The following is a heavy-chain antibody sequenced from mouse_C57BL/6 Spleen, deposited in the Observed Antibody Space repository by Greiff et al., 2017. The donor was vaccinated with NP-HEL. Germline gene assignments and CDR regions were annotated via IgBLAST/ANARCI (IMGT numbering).Heavy chain of an antibody. CDR2: IYPSDSET. V-gene: IGHV1-61*01. D-gene: IGHD1-1*01. CDR1: GYTFTSYW. Sequence: QVQLQQPGAELVRPGSSVKLSCKASGYTFTSYWMDWVKQRPGQGLEWIGNIYPSDSETHYNQKFKDKATLTVDKSSSTAYMQLSSLTSEDSAVYYCARRIYYYGSEDYWGQGTTLTVSS. J-gene: IGHJ2*01. CDR3: ARRIYYYGSEDY.